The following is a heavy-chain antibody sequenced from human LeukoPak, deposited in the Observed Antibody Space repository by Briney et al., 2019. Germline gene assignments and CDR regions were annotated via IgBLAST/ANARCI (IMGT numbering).Heavy chain of an antibody. CDR1: GFTFSSYS. Sequence: PGGSLRLSCAASGFTFSSYSMNWVRQAPGKGLEWVSSISSSSSYIYYADSVKGRFTISRDNAKNSLYLQMNSLRAEDTAVYYCARVTTVAFWYFDLWGRGTLVTVSS. CDR2: ISSSSSYI. D-gene: IGHD4-17*01. V-gene: IGHV3-21*01. J-gene: IGHJ2*01. CDR3: ARVTTVAFWYFDL.